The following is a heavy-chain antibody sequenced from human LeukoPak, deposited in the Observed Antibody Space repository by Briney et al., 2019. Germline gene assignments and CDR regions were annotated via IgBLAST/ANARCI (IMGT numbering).Heavy chain of an antibody. CDR2: IHYTGSS. D-gene: IGHD4-17*01. CDR1: GGSISGDY. Sequence: PSETLSLTCTVSGGSISGDYWSWLRQPPGKGLEWIGYIHYTGSSNYNPSLKSRVTMSVDTSKNQLSLTLGSVTAADTAVYHCARGTETTGYFDFWGPGILVTVSS. J-gene: IGHJ4*02. V-gene: IGHV4-59*01. CDR3: ARGTETTGYFDF.